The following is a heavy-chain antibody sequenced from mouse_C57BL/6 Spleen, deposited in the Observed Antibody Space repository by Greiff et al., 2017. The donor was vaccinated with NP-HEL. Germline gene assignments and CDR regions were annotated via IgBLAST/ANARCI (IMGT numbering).Heavy chain of an antibody. D-gene: IGHD1-1*01. CDR1: GYAFSSSW. CDR3: ARSTTVVARYYFDY. CDR2: IYPGDGDT. V-gene: IGHV1-82*01. J-gene: IGHJ2*01. Sequence: QVQLQQSGPELVKPGASVKISCKASGYAFSSSWMNWVKQRPGKGLEWIGRIYPGDGDTNYNGKFKGKATLTADKSSSTAYMQLSSLTSEDSAVYLCARSTTVVARYYFDYWGQGTTLTVSS.